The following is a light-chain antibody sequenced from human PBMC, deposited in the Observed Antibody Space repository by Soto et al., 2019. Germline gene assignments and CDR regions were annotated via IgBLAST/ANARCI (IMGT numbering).Light chain of an antibody. CDR3: QQRSDWPPVTWT. CDR1: QSVYSRY. Sequence: EIVLTQSPGTLSLSPGERATLSCRASQSVYSRYLAWYQQKLGQAPRLLIYGASTRATGIPARFSGGGSGTDFTLTISSLEPGDFAVYYCQQRSDWPPVTWTFGQGTKVDNK. V-gene: IGKV3-11*01. CDR2: GAS. J-gene: IGKJ1*01.